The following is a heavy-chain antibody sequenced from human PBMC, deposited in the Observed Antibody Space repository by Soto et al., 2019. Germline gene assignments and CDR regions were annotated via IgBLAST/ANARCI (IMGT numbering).Heavy chain of an antibody. Sequence: SVKVSCKASGGTFSSYAISWVRQAPGQGLEWMGGIIPIFGTANCAQKFQGRVTITADKSTSTAYMELSSLRSEDTAVYYCARDRREYSSSSDAFDIWGQGTMVTVSS. CDR3: ARDRREYSSSSDAFDI. V-gene: IGHV1-69*06. CDR2: IIPIFGTA. D-gene: IGHD6-6*01. J-gene: IGHJ3*02. CDR1: GGTFSSYA.